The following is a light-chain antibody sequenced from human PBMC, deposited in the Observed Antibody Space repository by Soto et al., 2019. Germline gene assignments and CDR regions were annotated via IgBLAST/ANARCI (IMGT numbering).Light chain of an antibody. CDR1: SSDVGGYNS. Sequence: QSALTQPPSASGSPGQSVTISCTGTSSDVGGYNSVSWYQHHPGKAPQLMIYEVSNRPSGVPDRFSGSKSGNTASLTVSGLQAEDEDDYYCSSFAGSTSVIFGGGTKLTVL. CDR3: SSFAGSTSVI. V-gene: IGLV2-8*01. CDR2: EVS. J-gene: IGLJ2*01.